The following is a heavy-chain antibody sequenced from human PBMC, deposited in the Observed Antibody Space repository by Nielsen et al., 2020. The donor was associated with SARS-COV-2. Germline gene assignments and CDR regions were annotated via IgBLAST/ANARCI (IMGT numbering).Heavy chain of an antibody. CDR2: ISYDGSNK. CDR3: AKEASRGYSYGYVGDY. Sequence: LSLTCAASGFTFSSYAMHWVRQAPGKGLEWVAVISYDGSNKYYADSVKGRFTISRDNSKNTLYLQMNSLRAEDTAVYYCAKEASRGYSYGYVGDYWGQGTLVTVSS. CDR1: GFTFSSYA. J-gene: IGHJ4*02. V-gene: IGHV3-30-3*01. D-gene: IGHD5-18*01.